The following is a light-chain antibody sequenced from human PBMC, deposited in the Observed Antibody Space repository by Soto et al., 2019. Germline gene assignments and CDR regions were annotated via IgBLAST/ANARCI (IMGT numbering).Light chain of an antibody. CDR1: QTVAYTS. Sequence: EIVLTQSQGILSLSPGARATLSCRASQTVAYTSLAWYQQRPGQAARLLIYGTSTRATGTKDRFIGSGSGTAFTLTISRLEPEDFAVYYCQRYVTTPRTFGQGTNLEFE. CDR3: QRYVTTPRT. J-gene: IGKJ1*01. CDR2: GTS. V-gene: IGKV3-20*01.